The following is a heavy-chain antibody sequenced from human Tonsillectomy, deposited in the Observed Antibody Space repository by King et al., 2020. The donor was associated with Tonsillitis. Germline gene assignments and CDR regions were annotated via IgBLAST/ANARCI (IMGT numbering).Heavy chain of an antibody. CDR2: INQDGSEK. CDR1: GLTFSNYW. J-gene: IGHJ4*02. Sequence: VQLVESGGGLVQPGGSLRLSCTASGLTFSNYWMDWVLQAPGKGLEWVANINQDGSEKHYVDSVKGRFTVSRDNAKNSLYLHMYSLRADDTAVYYCAREFAGPGSYWGQGTLVTVSS. CDR3: AREFAGPGSY. V-gene: IGHV3-7*03. D-gene: IGHD3-10*01.